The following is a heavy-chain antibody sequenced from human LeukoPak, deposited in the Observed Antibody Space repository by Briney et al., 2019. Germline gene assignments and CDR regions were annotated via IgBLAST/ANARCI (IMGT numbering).Heavy chain of an antibody. CDR2: IYYSGST. V-gene: IGHV4-59*01. J-gene: IGHJ4*02. CDR3: ARDSSGGIDY. D-gene: IGHD2-15*01. Sequence: RSDTLSLTCSVSGGSISSYYWSWIRQPPGKGLEWIGYIYYSGSTNYNPSLKSRVTISVDTSKNQFSLKLSSVTAADTAVYYCARDSSGGIDYWGQGTLVTVSS. CDR1: GGSISSYY.